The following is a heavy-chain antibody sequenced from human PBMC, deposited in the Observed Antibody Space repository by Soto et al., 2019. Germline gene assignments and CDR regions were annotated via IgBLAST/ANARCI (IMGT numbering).Heavy chain of an antibody. J-gene: IGHJ4*02. Sequence: AETLALTFPVSCGSISSSSYYWGWIRQPPVKVLEWIGSIYYSGSTYYNPSLKSRVTISVDPSKNQFSLKLSSVTAADTAVYYCARHKKGSSWAIDYWGQGTLV. CDR2: IYYSGST. CDR1: CGSISSSSYY. D-gene: IGHD6-13*01. CDR3: ARHKKGSSWAIDY. V-gene: IGHV4-39*01.